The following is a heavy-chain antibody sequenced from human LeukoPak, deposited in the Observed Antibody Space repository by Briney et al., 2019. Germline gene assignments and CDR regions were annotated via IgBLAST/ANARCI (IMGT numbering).Heavy chain of an antibody. D-gene: IGHD3-22*01. CDR3: ARESNYDSSGYYLDN. CDR2: IYYSGST. J-gene: IGHJ4*02. Sequence: SETLSLTCTVSGGSISSYYWSWIRQPPGKGLEWIGYIYYSGSTNYNPSLKSRVTISVDTSKNQFSLRLSSVTAADTAVYYCARESNYDSSGYYLDNWGQGTLVTVSS. CDR1: GGSISSYY. V-gene: IGHV4-59*12.